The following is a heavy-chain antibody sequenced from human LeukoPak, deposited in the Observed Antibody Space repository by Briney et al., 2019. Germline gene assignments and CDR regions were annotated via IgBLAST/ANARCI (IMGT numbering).Heavy chain of an antibody. J-gene: IGHJ4*02. CDR2: IRSKAYGGTT. V-gene: IGHV3-49*03. D-gene: IGHD5-18*01. CDR3: TRDRRGYSYGYGYDY. Sequence: AGGSLRLSCTASGFTFGDYAMSWFRQAPGKGLEWVGFIRSKAYGGTTEYAASVKGRFTISRDDSKSIAYLQMNSLKTEDTAVYYCTRDRRGYSYGYGYDYWGQGTLVTVSS. CDR1: GFTFGDYA.